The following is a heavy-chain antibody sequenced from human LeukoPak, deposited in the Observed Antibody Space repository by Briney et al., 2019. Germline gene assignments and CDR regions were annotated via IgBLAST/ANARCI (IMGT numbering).Heavy chain of an antibody. CDR1: GYTFTGYY. D-gene: IGHD3-10*01. J-gene: IGHJ5*02. V-gene: IGHV1-2*02. Sequence: VASVKVSRKASGYTFTGYYMHWVRQAPGQGLEWMGWINPNSGGTNYAQKFQGRVTMTRDTSISTAYMELSRLRSDDTAVYYCARSSGSYNWFDPWGQGTLVTVSS. CDR3: ARSSGSYNWFDP. CDR2: INPNSGGT.